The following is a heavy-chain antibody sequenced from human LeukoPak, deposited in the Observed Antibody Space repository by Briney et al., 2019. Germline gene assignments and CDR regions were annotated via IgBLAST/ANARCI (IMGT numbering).Heavy chain of an antibody. CDR3: ARAIRYSNTWEYFDY. CDR1: GGTFSRYG. V-gene: IGHV1-69*11. CDR2: ITPVLGTA. D-gene: IGHD6-13*01. J-gene: IGHJ4*02. Sequence: SVKVSCKASGGTFSRYGITWVRQAPGQGLEWVGRITPVLGTANDAQKFQNRVTITADESTSTAYKELSSLRSEDTAIYYCARAIRYSNTWEYFDYWGQGTLVTVSS.